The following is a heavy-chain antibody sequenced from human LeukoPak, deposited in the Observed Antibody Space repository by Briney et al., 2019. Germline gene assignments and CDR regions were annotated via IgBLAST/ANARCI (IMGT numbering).Heavy chain of an antibody. CDR1: GYTFTGYY. J-gene: IGHJ3*02. CDR3: ARLTTGHDGFDI. Sequence: ASVKVSCKASGYTFTGYYMHWVRQAPGQGLEWMGWINPNSGGTNYAQQFQGRVNMTRDTSIRAAYMDLSRLRSDDTAVYFCARLTTGHDGFDIWGQGTMVTVSS. CDR2: INPNSGGT. D-gene: IGHD2-8*02. V-gene: IGHV1-2*02.